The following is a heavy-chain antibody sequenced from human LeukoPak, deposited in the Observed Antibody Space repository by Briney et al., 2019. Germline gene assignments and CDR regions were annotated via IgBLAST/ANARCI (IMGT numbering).Heavy chain of an antibody. Sequence: SGTLSLTCAVYGGSFSGYYWSWIRQPPGKGLEWIGEINHSGSTNYNPSLKSRVTISVDTSKNQFSLKLSSVTAADTAVYYCARHGIRRYYDSSGYLYPWGQGTLVTVSS. CDR3: ARHGIRRYYDSSGYLYP. V-gene: IGHV4-34*01. CDR1: GGSFSGYY. J-gene: IGHJ5*02. D-gene: IGHD3-22*01. CDR2: INHSGST.